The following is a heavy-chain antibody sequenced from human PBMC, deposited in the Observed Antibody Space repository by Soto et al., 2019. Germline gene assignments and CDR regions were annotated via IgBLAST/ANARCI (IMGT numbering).Heavy chain of an antibody. CDR3: ASSQKGYNWNYFDH. CDR1: GGSINSGGYS. Sequence: TXSLTCTVSGGSINSGGYSWSWIRQHPGKGLEWIGYIYYSGSTYYNPSLESRVSVSVDTSKNQFSLKVSAVTAADTAVYYCASSQKGYNWNYFDHWGQGALVTVSS. V-gene: IGHV4-30-4*08. CDR2: IYYSGST. D-gene: IGHD1-20*01. J-gene: IGHJ4*02.